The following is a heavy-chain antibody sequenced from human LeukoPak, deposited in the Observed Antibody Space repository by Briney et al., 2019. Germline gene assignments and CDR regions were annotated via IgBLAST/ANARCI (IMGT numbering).Heavy chain of an antibody. CDR2: ISGSGGST. Sequence: GGSLRLSCAASGFTFSSYAMSWVRQAPGKGLEWVSAISGSGGSTYYADSVKGRFTISRDNSKNTLYLQMNGLRAEDTAIYHCAKDTGSGWGVVISGPALDVWGQGTMVTVSS. J-gene: IGHJ3*01. CDR1: GFTFSSYA. V-gene: IGHV3-23*01. CDR3: AKDTGSGWGVVISGPALDV. D-gene: IGHD3-3*01.